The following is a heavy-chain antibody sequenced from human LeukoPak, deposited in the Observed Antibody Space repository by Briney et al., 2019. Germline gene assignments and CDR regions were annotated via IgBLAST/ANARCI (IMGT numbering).Heavy chain of an antibody. CDR2: ISSSGGST. V-gene: IGHV3-23*01. D-gene: IGHD3-16*01. J-gene: IGHJ4*02. Sequence: GGSLRLSCAASGFTFSSYAMSWVRQAPGKGLEWASAISSSGGSTYYADSVKGRFTISRDNSKNTLYLQMKSLRADDTAVYYCATFGTAWRNSYWGPGTLVTVSS. CDR1: GFTFSSYA. CDR3: ATFGTAWRNSY.